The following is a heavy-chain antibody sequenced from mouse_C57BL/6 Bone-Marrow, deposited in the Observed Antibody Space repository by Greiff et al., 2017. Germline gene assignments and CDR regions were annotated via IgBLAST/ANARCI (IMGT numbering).Heavy chain of an antibody. Sequence: VQLQQPGAELVKPGASVKLSCKASGYTFTSYWMHWVKQRPGQGLEWIGMIHPNSGSTNYNEKFKSKATLTVDKSSSTAYMQLSSLTSEDSAVYYCARSVSDGYCYYAMDYWGQGTSVTVSS. CDR2: IHPNSGST. J-gene: IGHJ4*01. D-gene: IGHD2-3*01. CDR1: GYTFTSYW. V-gene: IGHV1-64*01. CDR3: ARSVSDGYCYYAMDY.